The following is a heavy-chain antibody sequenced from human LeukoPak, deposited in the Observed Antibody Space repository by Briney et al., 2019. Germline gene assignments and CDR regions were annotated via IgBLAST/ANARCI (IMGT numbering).Heavy chain of an antibody. CDR1: GGSISSSNW. J-gene: IGHJ4*02. V-gene: IGHV4-4*02. D-gene: IGHD3-22*01. CDR2: IYHSGST. CDR3: ARKDYDSGQFDS. Sequence: SETLSLTCAVSGGSISSSNWWSWVRQPPGKGLEWIGEIYHSGSTNYNPSLKSRVTISVDKSKNQFSLKLSSVTAAGTAVYYCARKDYDSGQFDSWGQGTLVTVSS.